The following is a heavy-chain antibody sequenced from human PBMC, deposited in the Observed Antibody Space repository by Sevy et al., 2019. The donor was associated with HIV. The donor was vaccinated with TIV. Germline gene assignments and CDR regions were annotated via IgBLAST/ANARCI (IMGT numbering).Heavy chain of an antibody. J-gene: IGHJ3*02. CDR1: GFTFSSYS. CDR2: ISSSSSYI. V-gene: IGHV3-21*01. D-gene: IGHD3-22*01. Sequence: GEALKISCAASGFTFSSYSMNWVRQAPGKGLEWVSSISSSSSYIYYADSVKGRFTISRDNAKNSLYLQMNSLRAEDTAVYYCARDAALSNYYDSSGYPNAFDIWGQGTMVTVSS. CDR3: ARDAALSNYYDSSGYPNAFDI.